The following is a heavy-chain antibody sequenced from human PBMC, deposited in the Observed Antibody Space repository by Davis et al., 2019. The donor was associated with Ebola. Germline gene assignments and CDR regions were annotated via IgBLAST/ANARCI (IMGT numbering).Heavy chain of an antibody. CDR1: GGSFSGYF. Sequence: SETLSLTCAVYGGSFSGYFWSWIRQTPGKGLEWIGEINHSGRNNYNPSLKSRVTISVDTSKSHLSLRLNSVTAADTAVYYCARGRPIVVEPTATGLSDLDYWGQGTLVTVSS. V-gene: IGHV4-34*01. D-gene: IGHD2-2*01. CDR2: INHSGRN. CDR3: ARGRPIVVEPTATGLSDLDY. J-gene: IGHJ4*02.